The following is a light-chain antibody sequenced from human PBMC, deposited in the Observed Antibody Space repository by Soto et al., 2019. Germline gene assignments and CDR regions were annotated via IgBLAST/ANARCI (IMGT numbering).Light chain of an antibody. Sequence: QSVVTQPPSASGTPGQRVTISCSGSSSNIGSNTVTWYQQLPGTAPKLLIHSNDQRPSGVPDRFSGSKSGTSASLAISGLQSEDEADYYCATWDDSLHGVVFGGGTKLTVL. CDR1: SSNIGSNT. CDR2: SND. J-gene: IGLJ2*01. CDR3: ATWDDSLHGVV. V-gene: IGLV1-44*01.